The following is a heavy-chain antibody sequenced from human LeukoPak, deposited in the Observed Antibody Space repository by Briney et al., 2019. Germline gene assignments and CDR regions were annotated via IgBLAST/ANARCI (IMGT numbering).Heavy chain of an antibody. Sequence: SETLSLTCTVSGGSISSSSYYWGWIRQPPGKGLEWIGSIYYSGSTYYNPSLKSRVTISVDTSKNQFSLKLSSVTAADTAVYYCARDPYYDYVWGSYRHNWFDPWGQGTLVTVSS. CDR1: GGSISSSSYY. CDR2: IYYSGST. V-gene: IGHV4-39*07. CDR3: ARDPYYDYVWGSYRHNWFDP. J-gene: IGHJ5*02. D-gene: IGHD3-16*02.